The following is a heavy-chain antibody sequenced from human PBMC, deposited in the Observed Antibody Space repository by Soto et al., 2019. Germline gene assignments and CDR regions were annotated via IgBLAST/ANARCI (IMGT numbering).Heavy chain of an antibody. J-gene: IGHJ4*02. CDR3: AYSVVAGLVYYVDY. CDR2: IYWDDDK. V-gene: IGHV2-5*02. Sequence: QITLKESGPTLVQPTQTLTLTCTFSGFSLSSTRLAVGWIRQPPGKALEWLALIYWDDDKRYSPFLKSRLTITTDGSKSQLVLTMSKSDPLDPARYYRAYSVVAGLVYYVDYWGPGTLGTVSA. D-gene: IGHD6-19*01. CDR1: GFSLSSTRLA.